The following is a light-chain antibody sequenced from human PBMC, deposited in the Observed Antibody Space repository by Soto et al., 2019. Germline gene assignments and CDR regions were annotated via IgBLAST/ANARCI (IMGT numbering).Light chain of an antibody. CDR3: QQYGSAWT. Sequence: EIVVTQSPATLSVSPGERATLSCRASQSVSSSYLAWYQQKPGRAPRLLIYGASSRATGIPDRFSGSGSGTDFTLTISRLEPEDFAVYYCQQYGSAWTFGQGTKVDI. V-gene: IGKV3-20*01. CDR1: QSVSSSY. CDR2: GAS. J-gene: IGKJ1*01.